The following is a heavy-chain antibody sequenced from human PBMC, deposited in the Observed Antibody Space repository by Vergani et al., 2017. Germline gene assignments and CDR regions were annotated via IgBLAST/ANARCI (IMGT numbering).Heavy chain of an antibody. D-gene: IGHD4-23*01. Sequence: HLFPSGAEVKKPGASVKVSCKASGYTFTSYYMHWVRQAPGQGLEWMGIINPSGGSTSYAQKFQGRVTMTRDTSTSTVYMELSSLCSDDTAVYYCAREETVVNYFDYWGQGTLVTVSS. V-gene: IGHV1-46*01. CDR3: AREETVVNYFDY. CDR2: INPSGGST. CDR1: GYTFTSYY. J-gene: IGHJ4*02.